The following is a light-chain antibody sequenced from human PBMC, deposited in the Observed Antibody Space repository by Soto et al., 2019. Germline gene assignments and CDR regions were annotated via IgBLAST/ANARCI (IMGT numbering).Light chain of an antibody. CDR1: QYINTR. J-gene: IGKJ1*01. Sequence: EIVLTQSPATLSSFPGDRVTLSCRASQYINTRLAWYQHRPGQAPRLLIYQTSIRAAGIPARFSASGTATAFTLTISDVQHEDFAVYYCHQRQSWPRTFGQGTKVDIK. V-gene: IGKV3-11*01. CDR3: HQRQSWPRT. CDR2: QTS.